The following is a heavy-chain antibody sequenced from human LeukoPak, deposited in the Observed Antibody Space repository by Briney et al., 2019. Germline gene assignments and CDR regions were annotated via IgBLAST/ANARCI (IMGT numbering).Heavy chain of an antibody. V-gene: IGHV4-31*03. D-gene: IGHD4-17*01. CDR3: ARFSNDHGVKFDY. CDR1: GGSISSGGYS. CDR2: IYYSGTA. Sequence: SETLSLTCTVSGGSISSGGYSWSWVRQHPEKGLEWIGYIYYSGTAYYNPSLKSRVTMSVDTSKNQFSLKLDSVTAADTAVYYCARFSNDHGVKFDYWGQGTLVTVSS. J-gene: IGHJ4*02.